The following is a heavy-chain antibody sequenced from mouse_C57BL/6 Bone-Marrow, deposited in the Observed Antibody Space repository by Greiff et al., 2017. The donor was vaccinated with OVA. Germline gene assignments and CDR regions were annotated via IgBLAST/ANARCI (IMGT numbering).Heavy chain of an antibody. V-gene: IGHV1-39*01. CDR2: INPNYGTT. Sequence: VQLKESGPELVKPGASVKISCKASGYSFTDYNMNWVKQSNGKSLEWIGVINPNYGTTSYNQKFKGKATLTVDQSSSTAYMQLNSLTSEDSAVYDCASYGNYRWFAYWGQGTLVTVSA. D-gene: IGHD2-1*01. CDR3: ASYGNYRWFAY. J-gene: IGHJ3*01. CDR1: GYSFTDYN.